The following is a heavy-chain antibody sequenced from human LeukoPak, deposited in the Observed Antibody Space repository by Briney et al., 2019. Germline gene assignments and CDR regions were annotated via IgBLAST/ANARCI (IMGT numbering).Heavy chain of an antibody. CDR3: ARDQYYYDSSGPTDAFDI. CDR1: GGSISSYY. V-gene: IGHV4-59*01. CDR2: IYYSGST. D-gene: IGHD3-22*01. J-gene: IGHJ3*02. Sequence: SETLSLTCTVSGGSISSYYWSWIRQPPGKGLEWIGYIYYSGSTNYNPSLKSRVTISVDTSKNQFSLKLSSVTAADTAVYYCARDQYYYDSSGPTDAFDIWGQGTMVTVSS.